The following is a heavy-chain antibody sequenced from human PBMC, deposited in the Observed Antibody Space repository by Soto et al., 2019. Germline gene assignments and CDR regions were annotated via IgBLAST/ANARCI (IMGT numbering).Heavy chain of an antibody. Sequence: GGSLRLSCASSGFTFDDYAMHWVRQAPGKGLEWVSGISWNSGSIGYADSVKGRFTISRDNAKNSLYLQMNSLRAEDTALYYCAKVDNHIWGSYRPHDAFDIWGQGTMVTGSS. CDR3: AKVDNHIWGSYRPHDAFDI. D-gene: IGHD3-16*02. CDR2: ISWNSGSI. J-gene: IGHJ3*02. V-gene: IGHV3-9*01. CDR1: GFTFDDYA.